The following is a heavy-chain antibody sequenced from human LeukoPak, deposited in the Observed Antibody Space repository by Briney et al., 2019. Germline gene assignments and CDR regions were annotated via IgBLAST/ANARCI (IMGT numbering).Heavy chain of an antibody. V-gene: IGHV3-49*03. J-gene: IGHJ4*02. CDR3: TRGRGYSGSYSDY. Sequence: GGSLRLSCTASGFTFGDYAMSWFRQAPGKGLEWVGFIRSKAYGGTTEYAASVKGRFTISRDDSKSIAYLQMNSLKNEDTAVYYCTRGRGYSGSYSDYWGQGTPVTVSS. CDR1: GFTFGDYA. CDR2: IRSKAYGGTT. D-gene: IGHD1-26*01.